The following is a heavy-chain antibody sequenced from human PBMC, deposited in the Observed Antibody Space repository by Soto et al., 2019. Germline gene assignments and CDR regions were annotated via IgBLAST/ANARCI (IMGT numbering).Heavy chain of an antibody. CDR1: GFTFSSYS. V-gene: IGHV3-21*01. Sequence: EVQLVESGGGLVKPGGSLRLSCAASGFTFSSYSMNWVRQAPGKGLEWVSSISSSSSYIYYADSVKGRFTISRDNAKNSLYLQMNSLRAEDTAVYYCARDTGDHYDGMDVWGQGTTVTVSS. D-gene: IGHD3-16*01. CDR3: ARDTGDHYDGMDV. J-gene: IGHJ6*02. CDR2: ISSSSSYI.